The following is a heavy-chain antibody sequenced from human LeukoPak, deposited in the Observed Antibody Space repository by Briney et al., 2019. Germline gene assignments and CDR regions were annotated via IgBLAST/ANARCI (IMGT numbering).Heavy chain of an antibody. V-gene: IGHV3-7*01. J-gene: IGHJ4*02. Sequence: PGGSLRLSCAASGFTFDTYWLHWVRQSPGKGLEWVAAIKEDGSEKYYVDSVKGRFTISRDKAKNSLHLQMTSLTVEDTAVYYCATDFDWGQGTLVTVSS. CDR3: ATDFD. CDR1: GFTFDTYW. CDR2: IKEDGSEK.